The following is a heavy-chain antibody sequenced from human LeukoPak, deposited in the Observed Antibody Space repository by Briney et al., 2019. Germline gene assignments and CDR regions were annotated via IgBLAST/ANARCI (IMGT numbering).Heavy chain of an antibody. CDR2: FDPEDGET. Sequence: ASVTVSRKASGYTLTELSMHWVRQAPGKGLEWMGGFDPEDGETIYAQKFQGRVTMTEDTSTDTAYMELSSLRSEDTAVYFCATVSYRFNWFDPWGQGTLVTVSS. J-gene: IGHJ5*02. CDR1: GYTLTELS. D-gene: IGHD1-26*01. V-gene: IGHV1-24*01. CDR3: ATVSYRFNWFDP.